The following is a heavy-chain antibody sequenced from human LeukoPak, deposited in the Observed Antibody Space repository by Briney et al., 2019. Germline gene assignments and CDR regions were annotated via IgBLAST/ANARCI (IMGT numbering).Heavy chain of an antibody. CDR3: ARTKEMATFGNAFDI. D-gene: IGHD5-24*01. V-gene: IGHV1-69*13. J-gene: IGHJ3*02. CDR1: GGTFSSYA. CDR2: IIPIFGTA. Sequence: SVKVSCKASGGTFSSYAISWVRQAPGQGLEWMGGIIPIFGTANYAQKFQGRVTITADESTSTAYMELSSLRSEDTAVYYCARTKEMATFGNAFDIWGQGTMVTVSS.